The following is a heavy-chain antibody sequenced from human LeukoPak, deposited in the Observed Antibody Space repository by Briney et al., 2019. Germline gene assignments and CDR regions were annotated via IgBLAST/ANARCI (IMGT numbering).Heavy chain of an antibody. J-gene: IGHJ6*03. D-gene: IGHD6-13*01. CDR3: ARHPYSSSWYPVPGYYYYMDV. V-gene: IGHV1-69*05. CDR2: IIPIFGTA. CDR1: GGTCSSYA. Sequence: ASVKVSCKASGGTCSSYAISWVRQAPGQGLEWMGGIIPIFGTANYAQKFQGRVTITTDESTSTAYMELSSLRSEDTAVYYGARHPYSSSWYPVPGYYYYMDVWGKGTTVTVSS.